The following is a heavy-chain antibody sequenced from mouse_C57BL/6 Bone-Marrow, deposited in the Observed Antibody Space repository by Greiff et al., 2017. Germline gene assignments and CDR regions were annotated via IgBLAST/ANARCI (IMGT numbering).Heavy chain of an antibody. D-gene: IGHD1-3*01. J-gene: IGHJ3*01. CDR1: GYTFTDYN. CDR2: INPNNGGT. CDR3: ARLKQAWFAY. Sequence: EVQLQQSGPELVKPGASVKIPCKASGYTFTDYNMDWVKQSHGKSLEWIGDINPNNGGTIYNQKFKGKATLTVDKSSSTAYMELRSLTSEDTAVYYCARLKQAWFAYWGQGTLVTVSA. V-gene: IGHV1-18*01.